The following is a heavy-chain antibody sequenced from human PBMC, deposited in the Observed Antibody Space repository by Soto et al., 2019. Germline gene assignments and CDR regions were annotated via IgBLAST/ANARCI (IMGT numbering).Heavy chain of an antibody. CDR3: ARWSYLDY. CDR2: ISAYNGNT. J-gene: IGHJ4*02. CDR1: GYTFTSYG. V-gene: IGHV1-18*04. D-gene: IGHD3-3*01. Sequence: ASLKVSCKASGYTFTSYGISWVRQAPGQGLEWMGWISAYNGNTHDAQKLQGRVTMPTDTSPSTAYMELRSLRADDTAMYYCARWSYLDYWGQGTRVTVSS.